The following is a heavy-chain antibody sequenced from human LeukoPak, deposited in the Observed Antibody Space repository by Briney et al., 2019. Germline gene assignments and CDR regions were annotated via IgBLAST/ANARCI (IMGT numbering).Heavy chain of an antibody. CDR1: GFTFSNYA. Sequence: PGGSLRLSCAASGFTFSNYAMSWVRQAPGRGPEWVSAISSSGDRTYYADSVKGRFTISRDNSKNTLYLQMNSLRAEDTAVYYCAKISKRITMIVVVTDFDYWGQGTLVTVSS. V-gene: IGHV3-23*01. D-gene: IGHD3-22*01. CDR3: AKISKRITMIVVVTDFDY. CDR2: ISSSGDRT. J-gene: IGHJ4*02.